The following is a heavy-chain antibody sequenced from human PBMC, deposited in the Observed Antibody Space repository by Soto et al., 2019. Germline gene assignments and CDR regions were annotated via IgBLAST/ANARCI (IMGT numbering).Heavy chain of an antibody. Sequence: PGGSLRLSCAVSGFTFSSFWMSWVRQAPGKGLEWVANIKQDGSEKYYVDSVKGRFSISRDNAKNSLYLQMNSLRAEDTAVYYCASRAYCGGNCYSNTYWGQGTLVTVSS. CDR3: ASRAYCGGNCYSNTY. CDR2: IKQDGSEK. D-gene: IGHD2-21*01. V-gene: IGHV3-7*01. CDR1: GFTFSSFW. J-gene: IGHJ4*02.